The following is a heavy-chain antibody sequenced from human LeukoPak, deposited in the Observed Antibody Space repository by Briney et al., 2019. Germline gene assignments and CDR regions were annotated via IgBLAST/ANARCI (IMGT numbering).Heavy chain of an antibody. CDR2: IKQDGSEK. V-gene: IGHV3-7*01. CDR3: AREEGGYYYGDY. CDR1: GFTFSNYW. Sequence: SGGSLRLSCAASGFTFSNYWMSWVRQAPGKGLEWVANIKQDGSEKYYVDSVKGRFTISRDNAKNSLYLQMNSLRVEDMAVYYCAREEGGYYYGDYWGQGTLVTVSS. D-gene: IGHD3-22*01. J-gene: IGHJ4*02.